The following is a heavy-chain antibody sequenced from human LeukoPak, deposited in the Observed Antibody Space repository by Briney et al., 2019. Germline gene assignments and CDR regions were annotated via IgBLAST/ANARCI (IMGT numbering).Heavy chain of an antibody. Sequence: GGSLRLSCAASGFTFSSYAMSWVRQAPGKVLEWVSAISGSGGSTYYADSVKGRFTISRDNSKDTLYLQMNSLRAEDTAVYYCAKDLSPTYYYDSSGYYSREYFQHWGQGTLVTVSS. J-gene: IGHJ1*01. D-gene: IGHD3-22*01. CDR1: GFTFSSYA. V-gene: IGHV3-23*01. CDR3: AKDLSPTYYYDSSGYYSREYFQH. CDR2: ISGSGGST.